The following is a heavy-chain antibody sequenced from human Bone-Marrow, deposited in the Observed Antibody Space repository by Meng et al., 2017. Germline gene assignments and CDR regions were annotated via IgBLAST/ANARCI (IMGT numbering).Heavy chain of an antibody. CDR2: ISSSGSTI. D-gene: IGHD2-2*01. CDR1: GFTFSSYA. CDR3: AREVGSSYAN. Sequence: GESLKISCAASGFTFSSYAMSWVRQAPGKGLEWVSYISSSGSTIYYADSVKGRFTISRDNAKNSLYLQMNSLRAEDTAIYYCAREVGSSYANWGQGTLVTVSS. J-gene: IGHJ4*02. V-gene: IGHV3-48*03.